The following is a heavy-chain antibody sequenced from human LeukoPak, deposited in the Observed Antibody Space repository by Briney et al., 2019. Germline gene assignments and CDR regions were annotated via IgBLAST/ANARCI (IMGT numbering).Heavy chain of an antibody. J-gene: IGHJ4*02. V-gene: IGHV5-51*01. CDR1: GYSFTSYW. CDR2: IYPGDSDT. Sequence: GESLQISCKGSGYSFTSYWIGWVRQMPGKGLEWMGIIYPGDSDTRYSPSFQGQVTISADKSISTAYLQWSSLKASDTAMYYCARHSGSVSGELLGDYWGQGTLVTVSS. CDR3: ARHSGSVSGELLGDY. D-gene: IGHD1-26*01.